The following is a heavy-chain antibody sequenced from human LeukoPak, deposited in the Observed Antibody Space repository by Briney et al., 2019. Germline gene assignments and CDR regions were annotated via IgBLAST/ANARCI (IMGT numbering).Heavy chain of an antibody. J-gene: IGHJ6*02. CDR2: IRSKANSYAT. V-gene: IGHV3-73*01. CDR1: GFTFSGSA. Sequence: GGSLKLSCAASGFTFSGSAMHWVRQASGKGLEWVGRIRSKANSYATAYAASVKGRFTISRDDSKNTAYLQMNSLKTEDTAVYYCTRFNYYGSGSYYIYYYGMDVWGQGTTVTVSS. CDR3: TRFNYYGSGSYYIYYYGMDV. D-gene: IGHD3-10*01.